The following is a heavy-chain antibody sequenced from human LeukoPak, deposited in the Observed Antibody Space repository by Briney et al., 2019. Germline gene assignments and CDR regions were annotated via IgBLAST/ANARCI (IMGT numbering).Heavy chain of an antibody. J-gene: IGHJ4*02. CDR1: GFTFDDYG. D-gene: IGHD6-19*01. Sequence: GGSLRLSCAASGFTFDDYGMSWVRQAPGKGLEWVSGINWNGGSTGYADSVKGRFTISRDNAKNSLYLQMNSLGAEDTALYYCARDVWFGGAVAGTNYDYWGQGTLVTVSS. CDR3: ARDVWFGGAVAGTNYDY. CDR2: INWNGGST. V-gene: IGHV3-20*04.